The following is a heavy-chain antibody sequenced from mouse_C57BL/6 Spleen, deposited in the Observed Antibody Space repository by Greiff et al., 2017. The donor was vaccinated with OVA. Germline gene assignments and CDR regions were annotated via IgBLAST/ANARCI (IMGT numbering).Heavy chain of an antibody. CDR1: GFTFNTYA. CDR3: VREGYYYGSSPFDY. Sequence: EVQGVESGGGLVQPKGSLKLSCAASGFTFNTYAMHWVRQAPGKGLDWVARIRSKSSNYATSSAYSVKDRFTISRDDSQSMLYLQMNNLKTEDTAIYYCVREGYYYGSSPFDYWGQGTTLTVSS. V-gene: IGHV10-3*01. D-gene: IGHD1-1*01. J-gene: IGHJ2*01. CDR2: IRSKSSNYAT.